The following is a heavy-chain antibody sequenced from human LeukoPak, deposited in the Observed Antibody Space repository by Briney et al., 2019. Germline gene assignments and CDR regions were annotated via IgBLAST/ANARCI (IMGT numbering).Heavy chain of an antibody. D-gene: IGHD1-14*01. Sequence: SETLSLTCTVSGGSISSSSYSWGWIRQPPGKGLEWIGNVYYSGGTYYNPSLKSRVTISVDPSKNQFSLKLSSVTAADTAVYYCARVVGGVGRNRPLRYMDVWGKGTTVTVSS. CDR2: VYYSGGT. CDR1: GGSISSSSYS. CDR3: ARVVGGVGRNRPLRYMDV. V-gene: IGHV4-39*07. J-gene: IGHJ6*03.